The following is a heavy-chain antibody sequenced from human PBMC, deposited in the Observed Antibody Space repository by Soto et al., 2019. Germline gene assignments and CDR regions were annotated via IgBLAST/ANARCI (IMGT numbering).Heavy chain of an antibody. CDR2: ISAYNGNT. D-gene: IGHD1-26*01. Sequence: QVPLVQSGAEVKKPGASVKVSCKASGYTFTSYGISWVRQAPGQGLEWMGWISAYNGNTNYAQKLQGRVTMTTDTTTSTAYLELRSLRPDDTAVYYCARRGSLWELTHYYYYGMDVWGQGTTVTVSS. J-gene: IGHJ6*02. CDR1: GYTFTSYG. CDR3: ARRGSLWELTHYYYYGMDV. V-gene: IGHV1-18*01.